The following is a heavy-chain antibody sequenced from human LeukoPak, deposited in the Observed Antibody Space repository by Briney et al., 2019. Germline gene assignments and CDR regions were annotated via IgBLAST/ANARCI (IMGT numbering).Heavy chain of an antibody. Sequence: PSQTLSLTCTVSGGSIGSDDYYWSWIRQPPGKGLEWIGCIYYSGSTYYNPSLKSRVTISVDASKNQFSLKLNSVTAADTAVYYCARGVERIFGVVNWFDPWGQGTPVTASS. J-gene: IGHJ5*02. CDR2: IYYSGST. CDR1: GGSIGSDDYY. D-gene: IGHD3-3*01. CDR3: ARGVERIFGVVNWFDP. V-gene: IGHV4-30-4*01.